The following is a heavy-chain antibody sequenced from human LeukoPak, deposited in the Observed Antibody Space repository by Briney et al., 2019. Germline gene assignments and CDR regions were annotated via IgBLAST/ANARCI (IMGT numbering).Heavy chain of an antibody. Sequence: SVKVSCKASGGTFSSYTISWVRQAPGQGPEWMGGIIPIFATANYAQKFQGRVTITTDESTSTAYMELSSLRAEDTAVYYCARHGSYTGSYLYWGQGTLVTVSS. CDR3: ARHGSYTGSYLY. CDR2: IIPIFATA. J-gene: IGHJ4*02. D-gene: IGHD1-26*01. V-gene: IGHV1-69*05. CDR1: GGTFSSYT.